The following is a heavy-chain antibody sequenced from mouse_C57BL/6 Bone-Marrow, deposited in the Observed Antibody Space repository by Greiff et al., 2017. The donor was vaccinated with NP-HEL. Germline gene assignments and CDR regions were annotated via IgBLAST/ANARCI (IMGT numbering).Heavy chain of an antibody. CDR3: AREWGFAY. V-gene: IGHV5-15*01. CDR2: ISNLAYSI. CDR1: GFTFSDYG. J-gene: IGHJ3*01. D-gene: IGHD1-3*01. Sequence: EVKLVESGGGLVQPGGSLKLSCAASGFTFSDYGMAWVRQAPRQGPEWVAFISNLAYSIYYADTVTGRFTISRENAKNTLYLEMSSLRSEDTAMYYCAREWGFAYWGQGTLVTVSA.